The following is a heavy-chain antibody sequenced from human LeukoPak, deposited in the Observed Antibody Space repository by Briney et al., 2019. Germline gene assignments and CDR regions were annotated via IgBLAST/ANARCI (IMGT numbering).Heavy chain of an antibody. CDR3: AKDRRPTTSYYGMGV. CDR2: ISGSGGST. Sequence: SGGSLRLSCAASGFTFSSYAMSWVRQAPGKGLEWVSSISGSGGSTNYADSVKGRFTISRDNSKNTLYLQMNSLRAEDTAVYYCAKDRRPTTSYYGMGVWGQGTTVTVSS. CDR1: GFTFSSYA. V-gene: IGHV3-23*01. D-gene: IGHD1-7*01. J-gene: IGHJ6*02.